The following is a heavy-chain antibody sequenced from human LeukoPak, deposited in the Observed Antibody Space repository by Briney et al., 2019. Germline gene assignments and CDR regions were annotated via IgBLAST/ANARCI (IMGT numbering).Heavy chain of an antibody. CDR3: ARPDVPGGPWAFDI. CDR1: GFTFSSYA. Sequence: GGSLRLSCAASGFTFSSYAMHWVRQAPGKGLEWVAVISYDGSNKYYADSVKGRFTISRDNSKNTLYLQMNSLRAEDTAVYYCARPDVPGGPWAFDIWGQGTMVTVSS. D-gene: IGHD4-23*01. J-gene: IGHJ3*02. V-gene: IGHV3-30-3*01. CDR2: ISYDGSNK.